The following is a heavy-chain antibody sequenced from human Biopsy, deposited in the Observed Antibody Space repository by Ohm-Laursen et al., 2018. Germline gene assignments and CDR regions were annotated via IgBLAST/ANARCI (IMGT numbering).Heavy chain of an antibody. Sequence: GSLRLSCSASGFTLSYYSMTWVRQAPGKGLEWVSSIRSGGDYMFYADSVKGRFTISRDNAKNSLYLQMNSLRAEDTAVYYCARSRGSSGIATIYYYFAMDVWGQGTTVTVSS. CDR2: IRSGGDYM. V-gene: IGHV3-21*01. D-gene: IGHD3-10*01. J-gene: IGHJ6*02. CDR1: GFTLSYYS. CDR3: ARSRGSSGIATIYYYFAMDV.